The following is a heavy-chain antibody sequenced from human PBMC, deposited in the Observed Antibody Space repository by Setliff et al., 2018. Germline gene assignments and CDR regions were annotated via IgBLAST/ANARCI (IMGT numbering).Heavy chain of an antibody. Sequence: PGGSLRLSCAASGFTFSSYAMSWVRQAPGKGLEWVSYVSSSSSTIYYADSVKGRFTISRDNAKNSLYLQMNSLRAEDTVVYYCARVEGVPAPYYMDVWGKGTTVTVSS. D-gene: IGHD2-2*01. CDR2: VSSSSSTI. V-gene: IGHV3-48*01. J-gene: IGHJ6*03. CDR1: GFTFSSYA. CDR3: ARVEGVPAPYYMDV.